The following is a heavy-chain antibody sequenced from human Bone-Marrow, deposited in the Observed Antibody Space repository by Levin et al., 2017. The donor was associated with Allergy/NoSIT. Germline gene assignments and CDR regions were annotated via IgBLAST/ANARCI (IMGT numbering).Heavy chain of an antibody. V-gene: IGHV3-30*18. CDR3: AKAEVAFDF. Sequence: GGSLRLSCATSGFTFSSYAMYWLRHSPGKGLEWVALISYDGMKKKFADSEKGRFTISRDNSKNTLYLQMNSLRTDDTAIYYCAKAEVAFDFWGQGTLVTVSS. D-gene: IGHD2-15*01. CDR2: ISYDGMKK. J-gene: IGHJ4*02. CDR1: GFTFSSYA.